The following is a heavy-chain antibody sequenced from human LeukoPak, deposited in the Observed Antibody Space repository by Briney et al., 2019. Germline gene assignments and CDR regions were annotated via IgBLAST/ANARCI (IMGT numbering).Heavy chain of an antibody. CDR1: GYTFTGYY. Sequence: ASVKVSCKASGYTFTGYYMHWVRQAPGQGLEWMGWINPNSGGTNYAQKLQGRVTMTTDTSTSTAYMELRSLRSDDTAVYYCADPIGSSGNLIGYWGQGTLVTVSS. CDR2: INPNSGGT. D-gene: IGHD6-19*01. J-gene: IGHJ4*02. V-gene: IGHV1-2*02. CDR3: ADPIGSSGNLIGY.